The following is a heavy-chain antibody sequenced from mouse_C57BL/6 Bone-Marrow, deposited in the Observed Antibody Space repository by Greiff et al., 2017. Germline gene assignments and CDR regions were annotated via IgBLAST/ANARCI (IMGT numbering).Heavy chain of an antibody. CDR1: GFSLTSYG. D-gene: IGHD1-1*01. V-gene: IGHV2-2*01. Sequence: VQLQESGPGLVQPSQSLSITCTVSGFSLTSYGVHWVRQSPGKGLEWLGVIWSGGSTDYTAAFISRLSISKDNSKSQVFFKMNSLQADDTAIYYCARNDYYGSSYGFAYWGQGTLVTVSA. CDR3: ARNDYYGSSYGFAY. CDR2: IWSGGST. J-gene: IGHJ3*01.